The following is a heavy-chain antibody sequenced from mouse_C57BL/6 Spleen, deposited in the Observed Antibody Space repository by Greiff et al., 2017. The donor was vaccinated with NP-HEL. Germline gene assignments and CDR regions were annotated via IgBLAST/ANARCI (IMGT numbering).Heavy chain of an antibody. CDR2: IDPSDSYT. J-gene: IGHJ2*01. CDR3: ARGGTWGFDY. CDR1: GYTFTSYW. Sequence: QVQLQQPGAELVMPGASVKLSCKASGYTFTSYWMHWVKQRPGQGLEWIGEIDPSDSYTNYNQKFKGKSTLTVDKSSSTAYMQLSSLTSEDSAVYYCARGGTWGFDYWGQGTTLTVSS. D-gene: IGHD4-1*01. V-gene: IGHV1-69*01.